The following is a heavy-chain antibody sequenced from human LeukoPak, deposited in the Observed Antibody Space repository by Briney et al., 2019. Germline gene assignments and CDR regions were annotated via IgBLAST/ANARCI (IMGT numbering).Heavy chain of an antibody. V-gene: IGHV3-15*01. CDR3: TRVFDTAFDY. J-gene: IGHJ4*02. D-gene: IGHD5-18*01. CDR2: IKSKTHGETT. Sequence: GGSLRLSCAASGFTFSDAWMTWVRQAPGKGLEWVGRIKSKTHGETTDYAAPVKGRFTISRDDSKNTLYLQMNSLKTEDTAVYYCTRVFDTAFDYWGQGTLVTVSS. CDR1: GFTFSDAW.